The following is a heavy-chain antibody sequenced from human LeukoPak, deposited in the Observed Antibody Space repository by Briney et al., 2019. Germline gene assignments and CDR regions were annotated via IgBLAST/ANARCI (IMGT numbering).Heavy chain of an antibody. Sequence: GGSLRLSCAASGFTFSSYEMNWVRQAPGKGLEWVSYISSSGYTIYYADPVKGRFTISRDNAKKSLYLQMNSLRVEDTAVYYCVGALWSGEDYFDHWGQGTLVTVSS. CDR2: ISSSGYTI. V-gene: IGHV3-48*03. CDR1: GFTFSSYE. J-gene: IGHJ4*02. CDR3: VGALWSGEDYFDH. D-gene: IGHD3-10*01.